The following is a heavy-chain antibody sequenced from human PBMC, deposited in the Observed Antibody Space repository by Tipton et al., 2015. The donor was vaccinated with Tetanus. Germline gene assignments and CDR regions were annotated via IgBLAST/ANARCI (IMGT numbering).Heavy chain of an antibody. CDR2: ISGTGSTI. CDR3: ARDFRPIFGVAHPFDS. Sequence: GSLRLSCAASGFTFSSYNMTWVRQAPGKGLEWLSYISGTGSTIDYADSVKGRFTISRDNAKNSLYLQMNGLRDDDTAVYFCARDFRPIFGVAHPFDSWGQGTLVTVSS. CDR1: GFTFSSYN. J-gene: IGHJ5*01. V-gene: IGHV3-48*02. D-gene: IGHD3-3*01.